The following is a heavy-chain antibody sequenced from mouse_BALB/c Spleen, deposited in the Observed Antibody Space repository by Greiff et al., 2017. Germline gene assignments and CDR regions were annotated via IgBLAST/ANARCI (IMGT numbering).Heavy chain of an antibody. CDR1: GFTFTDYY. Sequence: EVMLVASGGGLVQPGGSLRLSCATSGFTFTDYYMSWVRQPPGKALEWLGFIRNKANGYTTEYSASVKGRFTISRDNSQSILYLQMNTLRAEDSATYYCARDPDGYYFDYWGQGTTLTVSS. CDR2: IRNKANGYTT. J-gene: IGHJ2*01. CDR3: ARDPDGYYFDY. D-gene: IGHD2-3*01. V-gene: IGHV7-3*02.